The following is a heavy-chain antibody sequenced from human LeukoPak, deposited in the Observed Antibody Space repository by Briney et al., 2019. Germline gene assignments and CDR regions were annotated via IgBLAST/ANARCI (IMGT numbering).Heavy chain of an antibody. Sequence: SETLSLTCTVSGGSISSGTYYWGWVRQPPGKGLEWIGSIYYSGSTSYNPSLKSRVTISVDTSKNQFSLKLSSVTAADTAVYYCARGKRGKGLKTYYYDSSGYWPIDYWGQGTLVTVSS. CDR2: IYYSGST. CDR1: GGSISSGTYY. J-gene: IGHJ4*02. D-gene: IGHD3-22*01. V-gene: IGHV4-39*07. CDR3: ARGKRGKGLKTYYYDSSGYWPIDY.